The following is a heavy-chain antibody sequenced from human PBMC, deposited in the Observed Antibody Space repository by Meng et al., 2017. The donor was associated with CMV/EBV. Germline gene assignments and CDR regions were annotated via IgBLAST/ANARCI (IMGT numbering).Heavy chain of an antibody. Sequence: SVKVSCKASGGTFSSYAISWVRQAPGQGLEWMGGIIPIFGTANYAQKFQGRVTITADKSTSTAYMELSSLRSEDTAVYYCARPVHYYYGMDVWGQGTTVTVSS. CDR3: ARPVHYYYGMDV. J-gene: IGHJ6*02. CDR1: GGTFSSYA. CDR2: IIPIFGTA. V-gene: IGHV1-69*06. D-gene: IGHD6-6*01.